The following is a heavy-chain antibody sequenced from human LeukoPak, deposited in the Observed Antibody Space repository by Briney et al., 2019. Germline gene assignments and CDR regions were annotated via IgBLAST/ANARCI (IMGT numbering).Heavy chain of an antibody. Sequence: GASVKVSCKASGYTFTGYYMHWVRQAPGQGLEWMGWINPNSGGTNYAQKFQGRVTMTRDTSISTAYMELSRLRSDDTAVYYCAKTGAVVVVAARFGDFDYWGQGTLVTVSS. D-gene: IGHD2-15*01. CDR3: AKTGAVVVVAARFGDFDY. V-gene: IGHV1-2*02. CDR2: INPNSGGT. CDR1: GYTFTGYY. J-gene: IGHJ4*02.